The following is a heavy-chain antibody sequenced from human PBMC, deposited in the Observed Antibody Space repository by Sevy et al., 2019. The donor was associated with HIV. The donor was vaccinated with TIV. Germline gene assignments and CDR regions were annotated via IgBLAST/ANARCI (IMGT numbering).Heavy chain of an antibody. CDR2: IKQDGSVT. CDR1: GFSLNTYW. V-gene: IGHV3-7*01. CDR3: VRAVAADGSF. Sequence: GGSLRPSCAASGFSLNTYWRSWVRQAPGKGGEWVTNIKQDGSVTSYVDPVKGRFTISRENARNFLYLQMNSLRAEDTARYYCVRAVAADGSFWGQGTLVTVSS. J-gene: IGHJ4*02. D-gene: IGHD6-13*01.